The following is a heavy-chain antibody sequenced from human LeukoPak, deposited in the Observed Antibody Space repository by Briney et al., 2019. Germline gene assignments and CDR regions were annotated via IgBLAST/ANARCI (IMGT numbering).Heavy chain of an antibody. CDR3: ARVRTVTTSPPGY. D-gene: IGHD4-11*01. J-gene: IGHJ4*02. CDR1: GYTFTSYG. V-gene: IGHV1-46*01. CDR2: INPSGGST. Sequence: ASVKVSCKASGYTFTSYGISWVRQAPGQGLEWMGIINPSGGSTSYAQKFQGRVTMTRDTSTSTVYMELSSLRSEDTAVYYCARVRTVTTSPPGYWGQGTLVTVSS.